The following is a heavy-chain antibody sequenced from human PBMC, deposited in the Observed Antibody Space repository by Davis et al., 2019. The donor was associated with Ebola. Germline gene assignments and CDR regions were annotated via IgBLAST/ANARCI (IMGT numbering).Heavy chain of an antibody. CDR2: IYYSGST. Sequence: PSETLSLTCTVSGGSISSYYWSWIRQPPGKGLEWIGYIYYSGSTNYNPSLKSRVTISVDKSKNQFSLKLSSVTAADTAVYYCARDSTYCSSTSCPYYYYYMDVWGKGTTVTVSS. CDR3: ARDSTYCSSTSCPYYYYYMDV. D-gene: IGHD2-2*01. CDR1: GGSISSYY. J-gene: IGHJ6*03. V-gene: IGHV4-59*12.